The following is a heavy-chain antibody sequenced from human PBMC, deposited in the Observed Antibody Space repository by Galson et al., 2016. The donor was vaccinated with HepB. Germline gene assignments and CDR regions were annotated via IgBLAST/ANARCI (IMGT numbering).Heavy chain of an antibody. J-gene: IGHJ2*01. Sequence: SVKVSCKASGGSFSSIGISWVRQAPGQRLEWMGGTIPTFRRANYAQKFQDRVKIVAAEATSTAYMDLTSLRPDDTAIYYCARRLHPLYWNFDLWGRGSLVIVSS. D-gene: IGHD6-25*01. CDR3: ARRLHPLYWNFDL. CDR2: TIPTFRRA. CDR1: GGSFSSIG. V-gene: IGHV1-69*13.